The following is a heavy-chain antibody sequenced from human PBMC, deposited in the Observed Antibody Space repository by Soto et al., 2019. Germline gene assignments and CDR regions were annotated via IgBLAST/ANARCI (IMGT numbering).Heavy chain of an antibody. Sequence: ASVKVSCKASGYTFTSYGISWVRQAPRQGLEWMGWISAYNGNTNYAQKLQGRVTMTTDTSTSTAYMELRSLRSDDTAVYYCARDGNDFWSGYGDDAFDIWGQGTMVTVSS. V-gene: IGHV1-18*01. D-gene: IGHD3-3*01. J-gene: IGHJ3*02. CDR1: GYTFTSYG. CDR2: ISAYNGNT. CDR3: ARDGNDFWSGYGDDAFDI.